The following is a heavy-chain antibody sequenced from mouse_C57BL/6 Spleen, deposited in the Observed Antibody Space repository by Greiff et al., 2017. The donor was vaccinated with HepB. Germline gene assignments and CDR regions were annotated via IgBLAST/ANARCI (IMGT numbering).Heavy chain of an antibody. J-gene: IGHJ4*01. V-gene: IGHV14-1*01. Sequence: VQLQQSGAELVRPGASVKLSCTASGFNIKDYYMHWVKQRPEQGLEWIGKIDPEDGDTEYAPKFQGKATMTADTSSNTAYLQLSSLTSEDTAVYYCTTLHYCGSSYESMDDWGTGTSVTVSS. CDR1: GFNIKDYY. CDR3: TTLHYCGSSYESMDD. CDR2: IDPEDGDT. D-gene: IGHD1-1*01.